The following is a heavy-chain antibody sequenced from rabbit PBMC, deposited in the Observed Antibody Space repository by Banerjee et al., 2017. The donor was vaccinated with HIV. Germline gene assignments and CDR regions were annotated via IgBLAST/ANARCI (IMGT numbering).Heavy chain of an antibody. V-gene: IGHV1S40*01. D-gene: IGHD7-1*01. CDR1: GFSFSSYHY. CDR3: ARDLAAVTGWNFGL. J-gene: IGHJ4*01. Sequence: QSLEESGGDLVKPGASLTLTCTASGFSFSSYHYMCWVRQAPGKGLEWIACIYGGSGGSSYYATWAKGRFTISRSTSLNTVTLQMTSLTAADTATYFCARDLAAVTGWNFGLWGPGTLVTVS. CDR2: IYGGSGGSS.